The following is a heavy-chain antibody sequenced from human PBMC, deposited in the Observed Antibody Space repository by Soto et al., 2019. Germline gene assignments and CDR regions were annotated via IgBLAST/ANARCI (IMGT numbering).Heavy chain of an antibody. D-gene: IGHD2-15*01. CDR1: GYTFTSYA. Sequence: ASVKVSCKASGYTFTSYAMHWVRQAPGQRLEWMGWINAGNGNTKYSQKFQGRVTITRDTSASTAYMELSSLRSEDTAVYYCASRYCSGGSCSFNWFDPWGQGTLVTVS. CDR3: ASRYCSGGSCSFNWFDP. V-gene: IGHV1-3*01. J-gene: IGHJ5*02. CDR2: INAGNGNT.